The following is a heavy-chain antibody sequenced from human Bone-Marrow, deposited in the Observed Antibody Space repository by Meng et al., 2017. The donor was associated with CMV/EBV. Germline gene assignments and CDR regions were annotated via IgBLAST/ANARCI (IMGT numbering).Heavy chain of an antibody. CDR1: GFTFSSYS. J-gene: IGHJ4*02. CDR2: ISSSSSTI. V-gene: IGHV3-48*04. CDR3: AREALDY. Sequence: GESLKISCAASGFTFSSYSMNWVRQAPGKGLEWVSYISSSSSTIYYADSVKGRFTISRDNAKNSLYLQMNSLRAEDTAVYYCAREALDYWGQGTLDTVSS.